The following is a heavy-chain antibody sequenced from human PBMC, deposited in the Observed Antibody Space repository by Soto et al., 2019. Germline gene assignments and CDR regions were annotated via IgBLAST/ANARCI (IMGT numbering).Heavy chain of an antibody. CDR2: ISYDGSNK. CDR1: GFTFSSYA. V-gene: IGHV3-30-3*01. D-gene: IGHD2-2*01. J-gene: IGHJ6*02. CDR3: ARGDIVVVPAATWGVLGTTCYYYGMDV. Sequence: GGSLRLSCAASGFTFSSYAMHWVRQAPGKGLEWVAVISYDGSNKYYADSVKGRFTISRDNSKNTLYLQMNSLRAEDTAVYYCARGDIVVVPAATWGVLGTTCYYYGMDVWGQGTTVTVSS.